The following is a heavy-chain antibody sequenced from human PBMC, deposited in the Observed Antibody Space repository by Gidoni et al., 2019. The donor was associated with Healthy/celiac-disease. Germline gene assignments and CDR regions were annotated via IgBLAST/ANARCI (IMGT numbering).Heavy chain of an antibody. CDR3: ARGGIAVAASLYYYYGMDV. Sequence: CAASGFTFSSYWMSWVRQDPGKGLEWVANIKQDGSEKDYVDSVKGRFTISRDNSKNSLYLQMNSLRAEDTAVYYCARGGIAVAASLYYYYGMDVWGQGTTVTVSS. J-gene: IGHJ6*02. V-gene: IGHV3-7*04. D-gene: IGHD6-19*01. CDR1: GFTFSSYW. CDR2: IKQDGSEK.